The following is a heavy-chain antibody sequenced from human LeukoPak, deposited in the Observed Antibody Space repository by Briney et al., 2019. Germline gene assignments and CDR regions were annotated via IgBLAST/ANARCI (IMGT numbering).Heavy chain of an antibody. Sequence: GGSLRLSCAASGFTFSSYWMSWVRQAPGKGLEWVGFTRSKAYGGTTEYAASGKGRFTISRDDSKSIAYLPMNRLKTEDTAVYYCTRSRRVYCGGDCYSFDYWGQGTLVTVSS. CDR2: TRSKAYGGTT. J-gene: IGHJ4*02. D-gene: IGHD2-21*02. CDR3: TRSRRVYCGGDCYSFDY. V-gene: IGHV3-49*04. CDR1: GFTFSSYW.